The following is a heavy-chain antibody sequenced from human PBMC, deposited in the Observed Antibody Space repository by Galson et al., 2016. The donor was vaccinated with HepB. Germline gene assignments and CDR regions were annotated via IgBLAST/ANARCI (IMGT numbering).Heavy chain of an antibody. V-gene: IGHV4-39*01. D-gene: IGHD5-24*01. CDR1: GDSIGGTSYY. CDR2: VYPSGST. Sequence: ETLSLTCTVSGDSIGGTSYYWGWVRQPPGKGLEWIGSVYPSGSTYYSPSLQSRVTISVDKFKNQFSLRLNFVTAADTAVYYCARLDGHNSYYFDYWGQGTLVTVSS. J-gene: IGHJ4*02. CDR3: ARLDGHNSYYFDY.